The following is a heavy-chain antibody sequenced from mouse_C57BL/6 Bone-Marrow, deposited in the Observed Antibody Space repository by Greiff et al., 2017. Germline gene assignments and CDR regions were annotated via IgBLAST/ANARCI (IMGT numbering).Heavy chain of an antibody. J-gene: IGHJ2*01. V-gene: IGHV1-55*01. Sequence: VQLQQSGAELVKPGASVKMSCKASGYTFTSYWITWVKQRPGQGLEWIGDIYPGSGSTNYNEKFKSKATLTVDTSSSTAYMQLSSLTSEDSAVYYCARRGTAQATSDYWGQGTTLTVSS. CDR2: IYPGSGST. CDR1: GYTFTSYW. CDR3: ARRGTAQATSDY. D-gene: IGHD3-2*02.